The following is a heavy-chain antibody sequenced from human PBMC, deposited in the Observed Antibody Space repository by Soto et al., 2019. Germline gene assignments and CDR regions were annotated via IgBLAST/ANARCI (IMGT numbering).Heavy chain of an antibody. V-gene: IGHV3-23*01. D-gene: IGHD3-9*01. Sequence: EVQLLESGGGLVQPGGSLRLSCAASGFTFSSYAMSWVRQAPGKGLEWVSAISGSGGSTYYADSVKGRFTISRDNSKNTLYLQMNSLRAEDTAVYYCAKDSRLLRYFDWFFDYWGQGTLVTVSS. CDR2: ISGSGGST. J-gene: IGHJ4*02. CDR1: GFTFSSYA. CDR3: AKDSRLLRYFDWFFDY.